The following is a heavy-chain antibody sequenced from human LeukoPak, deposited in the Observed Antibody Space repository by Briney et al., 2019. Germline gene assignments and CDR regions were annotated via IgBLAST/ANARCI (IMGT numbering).Heavy chain of an antibody. Sequence: SETLSLTCTVSGGSISSYYWSWIRQPAGKGLGWIGRIYTSGSTNYNPSLKSRVTMSVDTSKNQFSLKLSSVTAADTAVYYCARDRGDSSSSDYWGQGTLVTVSS. CDR2: IYTSGST. V-gene: IGHV4-4*07. J-gene: IGHJ4*02. CDR1: GGSISSYY. CDR3: ARDRGDSSSSDY. D-gene: IGHD6-6*01.